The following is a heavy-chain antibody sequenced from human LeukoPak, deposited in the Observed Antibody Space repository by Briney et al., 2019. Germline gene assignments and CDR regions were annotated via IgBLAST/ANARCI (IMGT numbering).Heavy chain of an antibody. D-gene: IGHD6-19*01. CDR1: GFTFSSYA. CDR3: ARVSGWYSTLFDY. V-gene: IGHV3-30-3*01. J-gene: IGHJ4*02. CDR2: ISYDGSNK. Sequence: PGGSLRLSCAASGFTFSSYAMHWVRQAPGKGLEWVAVISYDGSNKYYADSVKGRFTISRDNSKNTLYLQMSSLRAEDTAVYYCARVSGWYSTLFDYWGQGTLVTVSS.